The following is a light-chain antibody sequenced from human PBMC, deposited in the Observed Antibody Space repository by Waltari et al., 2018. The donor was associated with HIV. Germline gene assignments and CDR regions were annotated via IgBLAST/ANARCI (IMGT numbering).Light chain of an antibody. CDR2: GAS. Sequence: EIVLTQSPGTLSLSPGGRATLSSRASQSVNSNYVAWYQHTRGQAPRLVIYGASSRATGIPDRFSGSGSGTYFTLTIRGLEPEDSSVYFCHHYGSSPVTFGPGTKVDIK. J-gene: IGKJ3*01. V-gene: IGKV3-20*01. CDR1: QSVNSNY. CDR3: HHYGSSPVT.